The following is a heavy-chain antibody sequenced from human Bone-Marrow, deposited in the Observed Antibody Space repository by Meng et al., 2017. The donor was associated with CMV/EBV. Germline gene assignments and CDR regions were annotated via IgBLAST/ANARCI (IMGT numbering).Heavy chain of an antibody. V-gene: IGHV1-2*02. CDR2: INPNSGGT. Sequence: ASVKVSCKASGYTFTGYYMHWVRQAPGQGLKWMGWINPNSGGTNYAQKFQGRVTMTRDTSISTAYMELSRLRSDDTAVYYCARTAGGSYYHFDYWGQGTLVTVSS. CDR1: GYTFTGYY. D-gene: IGHD1-26*01. CDR3: ARTAGGSYYHFDY. J-gene: IGHJ4*02.